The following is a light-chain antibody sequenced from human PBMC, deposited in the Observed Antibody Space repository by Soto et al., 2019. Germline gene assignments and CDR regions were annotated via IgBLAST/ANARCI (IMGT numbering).Light chain of an antibody. CDR2: DVS. CDR3: SSYTSSSTVV. CDR1: SSDVGGYNY. J-gene: IGLJ2*01. V-gene: IGLV2-14*01. Sequence: QSALTQPASVSGSPRQSITISCTGTSSDVGGYNYVSWYQQHPGKAPKLMIYDVSSRPSGVSNRFSGSKSGNTASLTISGLQAEDEADYYCSSYTSSSTVVFGGGTKLTVL.